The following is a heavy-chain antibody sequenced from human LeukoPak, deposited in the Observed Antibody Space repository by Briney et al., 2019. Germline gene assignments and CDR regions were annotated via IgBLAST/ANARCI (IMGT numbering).Heavy chain of an antibody. D-gene: IGHD2-15*01. CDR2: IYHSGST. CDR1: GGSISSGYY. Sequence: PSETLSLTCTVSGGSISSGYYWGWIRQPPGKGLEWIGSIYHSGSTYYNPSLKSRVTISVDTSKNQFSLKLSSVTAADTAVYYCARDNIVVVAATKAYYFDYWGQGTLVTVSS. CDR3: ARDNIVVVAATKAYYFDY. V-gene: IGHV4-38-2*02. J-gene: IGHJ4*02.